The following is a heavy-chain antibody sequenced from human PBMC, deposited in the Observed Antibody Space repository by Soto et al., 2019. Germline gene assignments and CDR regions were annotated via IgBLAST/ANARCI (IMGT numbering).Heavy chain of an antibody. D-gene: IGHD5-18*01. CDR2: IWYDGSRK. CDR3: ARDKGGYSDGPIDY. CDR1: GFPFGTYA. V-gene: IGHV3-33*01. J-gene: IGHJ4*02. Sequence: GGSLRLSCAASGFPFGTYAMHWVRQAPGKGLEWMALIWYDGSRKWYADSVKGRFTISRDNSKNTLYLQLSSLRVEDTAVYFCARDKGGYSDGPIDYWGQGTVVTVSS.